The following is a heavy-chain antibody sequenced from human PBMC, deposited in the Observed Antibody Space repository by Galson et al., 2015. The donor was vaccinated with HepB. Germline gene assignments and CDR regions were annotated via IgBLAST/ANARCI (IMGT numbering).Heavy chain of an antibody. Sequence: ETLSLTCTVSGGSISSGDYYWGWIRQPPGKGLEWIGSIYYSGSTYYNPSLKSRVTISVDTSKNQFSLKLSSVTAADTAVYYCARRGSYSSSSRAFDIWGQGTMVTVSS. CDR3: ARRGSYSSSSRAFDI. J-gene: IGHJ3*02. CDR1: GGSISSGDYY. D-gene: IGHD6-6*01. CDR2: IYYSGST. V-gene: IGHV4-39*01.